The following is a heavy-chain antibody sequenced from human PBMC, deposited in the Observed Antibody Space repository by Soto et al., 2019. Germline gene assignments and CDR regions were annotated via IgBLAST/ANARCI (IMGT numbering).Heavy chain of an antibody. CDR2: ISSSSSYI. D-gene: IGHD6-19*01. CDR3: ARALPSSGLYFDY. J-gene: IGHJ4*02. Sequence: GGSLRLSCAASGFTFSSYSMNWFRQAPGKGLEWVSSISSSSSYIYYADSVKGRFTISRDNAKNSLYLQMNSLRAEDTAVYYCARALPSSGLYFDYWGQGTLVTVSS. V-gene: IGHV3-21*01. CDR1: GFTFSSYS.